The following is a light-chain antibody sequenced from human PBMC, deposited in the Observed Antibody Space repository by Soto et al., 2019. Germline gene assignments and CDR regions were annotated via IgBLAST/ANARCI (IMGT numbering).Light chain of an antibody. CDR2: GAS. CDR1: QSVSNNY. J-gene: IGKJ1*01. CDR3: QQYAASPRT. Sequence: EVVLTQSPGTLSLSPRERATLSCRASQSVSNNYLAWYQHKPGQAPRLLIYGASNRAAGIPDRFSGSGSGPDFTLTISRLEPEDFAVYYCQQYAASPRTFGPGTLVEVK. V-gene: IGKV3-20*01.